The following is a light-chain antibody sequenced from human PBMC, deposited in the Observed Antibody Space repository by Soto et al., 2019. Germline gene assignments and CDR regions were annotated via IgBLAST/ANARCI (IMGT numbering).Light chain of an antibody. Sequence: QSVVTQPASVSGSPGQSIPLSCTGTSSDVGSYNLISWYQQYPGKAPKLMIYEVSKRPSGVSNRFSGSKSGNTASLTISGLQAEDEADYYCCSYAGSSTFYVFGTGTKVTVL. J-gene: IGLJ1*01. CDR2: EVS. V-gene: IGLV2-23*02. CDR1: SSDVGSYNL. CDR3: CSYAGSSTFYV.